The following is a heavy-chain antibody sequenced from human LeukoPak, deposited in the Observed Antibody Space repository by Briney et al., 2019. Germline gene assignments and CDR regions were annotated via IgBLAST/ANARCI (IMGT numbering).Heavy chain of an antibody. J-gene: IGHJ4*02. D-gene: IGHD1-14*01. V-gene: IGHV3-21*06. CDR3: ATETNGRHYDY. CDR1: GVPLSTSG. CDR2: RCPTGAYR. Sequence: PGGAPRRSFTASGVPLSTSGFKCGRPAPGEGVEGVAARCPTGAYRYHADSIKGRFTISRDNANNFLYLQMNSLRAEDTAVYYCATETNGRHYDYWGQGTLLTVSS.